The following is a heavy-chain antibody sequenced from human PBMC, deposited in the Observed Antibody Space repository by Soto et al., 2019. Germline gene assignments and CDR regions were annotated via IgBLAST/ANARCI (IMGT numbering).Heavy chain of an antibody. CDR2: IYYSGST. J-gene: IGHJ6*02. CDR1: GGSISSSSYY. V-gene: IGHV4-39*01. CDR3: TRHHDKRHYYYSGMDV. D-gene: IGHD3-9*01. Sequence: PSETLSLTCTVSGGSISSSSYYWGWIRQPPGKGLEWIGSIYYSGSTYYNPSLKSRVTISVDTSKNQFSLKLSSVTAADRAVYYCTRHHDKRHYYYSGMDVWGQGTTVTVSS.